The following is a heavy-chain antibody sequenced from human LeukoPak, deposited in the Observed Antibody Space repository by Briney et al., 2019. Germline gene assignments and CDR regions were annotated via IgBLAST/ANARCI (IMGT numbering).Heavy chain of an antibody. CDR1: GFTFSSYS. CDR2: ISSSSSYI. CDR3: ARDLAVAGHNWFDP. J-gene: IGHJ5*02. Sequence: GGSLRLSCAASGFTFSSYSMNWVRQAPGKGLEWVSSISSSSSYIYYADSVKGRFTISRDNAKNSLYLQMNSLRAEDTAVYYCARDLAVAGHNWFDPWGQGTLVIVSS. V-gene: IGHV3-21*01. D-gene: IGHD6-19*01.